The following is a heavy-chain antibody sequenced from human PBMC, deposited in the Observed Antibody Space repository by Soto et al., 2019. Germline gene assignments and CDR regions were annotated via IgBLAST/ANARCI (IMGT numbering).Heavy chain of an antibody. V-gene: IGHV4-61*01. CDR1: GGSVSSGSYY. CDR3: ALFGGIAVAGISDWFDP. J-gene: IGHJ5*02. CDR2: IYYSGST. D-gene: IGHD6-19*01. Sequence: SETLSLTCTVSGGSVSSGSYYWGWIRQPPGKGREWIRYIYYSGSTNYNPSLKSRVTISVDTSKNQFSLKLSSVTAADTAVYYCALFGGIAVAGISDWFDPWGQGTLVTVSS.